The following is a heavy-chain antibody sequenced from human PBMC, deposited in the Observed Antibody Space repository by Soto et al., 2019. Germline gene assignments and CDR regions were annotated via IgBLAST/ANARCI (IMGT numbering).Heavy chain of an antibody. Sequence: QVQLVQSGAEVKKPGASVKVSCKASDYTFTRRGINWVRQAPGQGLEWMGWISAHDSKTNYAQNLQGRVTLTTDTSTSTAYMELRSLRSDDTAVYYCARGGVVRGNWFDPWGQGTLVTVSS. CDR2: ISAHDSKT. D-gene: IGHD3-10*01. J-gene: IGHJ5*02. V-gene: IGHV1-18*04. CDR1: DYTFTRRG. CDR3: ARGGVVRGNWFDP.